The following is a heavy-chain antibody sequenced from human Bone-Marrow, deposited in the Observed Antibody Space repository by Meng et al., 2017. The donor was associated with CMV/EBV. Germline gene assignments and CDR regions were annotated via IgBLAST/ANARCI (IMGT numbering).Heavy chain of an antibody. V-gene: IGHV3-49*04. CDR3: TRADCSSTSCYGAGDY. CDR2: IRSQAYGGTT. Sequence: GESLKISCTASGFTFGDYAMSWVRQAPGKGLEWVGFIRSQAYGGTTEYAASVNGRFTISRNESKSIAYLQMNSLKTEDTAVYYITRADCSSTSCYGAGDYWGQGTLVTVSS. D-gene: IGHD2-2*01. CDR1: GFTFGDYA. J-gene: IGHJ4*02.